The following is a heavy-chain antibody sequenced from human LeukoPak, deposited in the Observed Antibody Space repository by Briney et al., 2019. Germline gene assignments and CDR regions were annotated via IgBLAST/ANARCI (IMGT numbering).Heavy chain of an antibody. Sequence: GGSLRLSCAASGFIFSSYAMSWVRQAPGKGLEWVSTISGSGGSTYYTDSVKGRFTIPRDNSKNTLYLQMNSLRAEDTAVYYCAKFWCSGGSCSWHYYGMDVWGQGTTVTVSS. D-gene: IGHD2-15*01. J-gene: IGHJ6*02. V-gene: IGHV3-23*01. CDR3: AKFWCSGGSCSWHYYGMDV. CDR1: GFIFSSYA. CDR2: ISGSGGST.